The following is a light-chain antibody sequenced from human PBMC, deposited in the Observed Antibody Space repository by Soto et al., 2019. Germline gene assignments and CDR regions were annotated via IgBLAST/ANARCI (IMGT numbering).Light chain of an antibody. CDR3: QQYHNWPWT. CDR1: QSISDT. CDR2: GAS. Sequence: EIVMTQSPATLSVSPGGRATLSCRASQSISDTLAWYQQKPGQAPRLLIYGASKRATGFPARFSGSGSGTDFTLTISSLQSEDFAVYYCQQYHNWPWTFGQGTKVEIK. V-gene: IGKV3-15*01. J-gene: IGKJ1*01.